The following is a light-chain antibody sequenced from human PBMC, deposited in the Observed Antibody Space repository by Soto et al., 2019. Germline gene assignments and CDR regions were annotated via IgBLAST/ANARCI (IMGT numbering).Light chain of an antibody. CDR2: DAS. V-gene: IGKV3-11*01. CDR3: QQRSDWPTT. J-gene: IGKJ4*01. Sequence: EIVLTQSPATLSLSPGDRATLSCRASQSVGSYLGRYQQRPGQAPRLLIYDASNRATGIPARFSGSGSGTDFTPTISSLKPEDFAVYYCQQRSDWPTTFGGGTKVEIK. CDR1: QSVGSY.